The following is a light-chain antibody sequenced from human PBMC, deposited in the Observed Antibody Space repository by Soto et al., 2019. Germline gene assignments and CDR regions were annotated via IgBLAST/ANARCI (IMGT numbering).Light chain of an antibody. V-gene: IGKV1-39*01. Sequence: DIQMTQSPSSLSASVGDRVTITCRASQSISSDLNWYQQKAGKAPKFLIYVASSLQSGVPSRFSGSGSGTDFTLTISSLQPEDFATYYCQQYETFSGTFGPGTKVDIK. CDR1: QSISSD. CDR3: QQYETFSGT. CDR2: VAS. J-gene: IGKJ1*01.